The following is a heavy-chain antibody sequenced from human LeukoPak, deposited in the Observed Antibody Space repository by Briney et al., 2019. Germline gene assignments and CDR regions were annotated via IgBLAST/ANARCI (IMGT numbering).Heavy chain of an antibody. J-gene: IGHJ4*02. CDR2: IYYSGST. Sequence: SETLSLTCTVSGGSISSSSYYWGWIRQPPGKGLEWIGSIYYSGSTYYNPSLKSRVTISVDTSKNQFSLKLSSVTAADTAVYYCATQQSGSYLVDFDYWGQGTLVTVSS. CDR1: GGSISSSSYY. CDR3: ATQQSGSYLVDFDY. V-gene: IGHV4-39*01. D-gene: IGHD1-26*01.